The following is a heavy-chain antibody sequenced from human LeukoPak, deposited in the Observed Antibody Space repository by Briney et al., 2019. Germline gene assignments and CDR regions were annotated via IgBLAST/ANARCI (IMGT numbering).Heavy chain of an antibody. V-gene: IGHV1-46*01. CDR2: INPSGGST. D-gene: IGHD6-13*01. Sequence: GASVKVSCKASGYTCTSYYMHWVRQAPGQGLEWMGIINPSGGSTSYAQKFQGRVTMTRDTSTSTVYMELSSLRSEDTAVYYCARDFFSSSFPVWWFDPWGQGTLVTVSS. CDR3: ARDFFSSSFPVWWFDP. J-gene: IGHJ5*02. CDR1: GYTCTSYY.